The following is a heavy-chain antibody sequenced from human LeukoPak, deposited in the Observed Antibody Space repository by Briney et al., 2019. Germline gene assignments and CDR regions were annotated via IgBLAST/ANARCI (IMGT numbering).Heavy chain of an antibody. CDR1: GLTFSSYG. CDR3: AKDFSAVAGNFDY. V-gene: IGHV3-30*02. J-gene: IGHJ4*02. D-gene: IGHD6-13*01. CDR2: IRYDGSNK. Sequence: PGGSLRLSCAASGLTFSSYGMHWVRQAPGKGLEWVAFIRYDGSNKYYADSVKGRFTISRDNSKNTLNLQMNSLRAEDTAVYYCAKDFSAVAGNFDYWGQGTLVTVSS.